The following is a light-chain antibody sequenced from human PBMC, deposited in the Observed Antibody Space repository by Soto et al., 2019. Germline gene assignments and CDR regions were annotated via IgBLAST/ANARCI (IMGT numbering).Light chain of an antibody. V-gene: IGLV2-14*03. Sequence: QSALTQPASVSGSPGQSITISCAGTSSDVGAYNYVSWYQHHPGKAPKLMIYDVNNRPSGDSNRFSGSTSGNTASLTISGLQAEDEADYYCSSWTSGATYVFGSGTKVTVL. J-gene: IGLJ1*01. CDR1: SSDVGAYNY. CDR2: DVN. CDR3: SSWTSGATYV.